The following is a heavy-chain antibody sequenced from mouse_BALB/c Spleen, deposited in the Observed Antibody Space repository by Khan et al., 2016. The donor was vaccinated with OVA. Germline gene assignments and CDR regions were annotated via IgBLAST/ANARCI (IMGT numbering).Heavy chain of an antibody. CDR3: KRRGYWFAY. V-gene: IGHV1-5*01. J-gene: IGHJ3*01. CDR1: GYTFTSYW. Sequence: IQLQQSGTVLARPGASVKMSCKASGYTFTSYWIHWVQQRPGQGLEWIGSIYPGNSDTNYNQNFQGKAKLTSVTSNSTGYKELSGLTNEDSAVYDCKRRGYWFAYWGQGTLVTVSA. CDR2: IYPGNSDT. D-gene: IGHD3-1*01.